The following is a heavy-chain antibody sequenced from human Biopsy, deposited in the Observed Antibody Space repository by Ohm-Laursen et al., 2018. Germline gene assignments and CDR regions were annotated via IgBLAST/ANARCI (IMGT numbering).Heavy chain of an antibody. Sequence: ETLSLTCSVSGVYISDYYWSWIRQPPGRGLEWVGSIYYSGSTNYNPSLKSRVTISADTSKSQLSLHLTSVTAADTAVYYCASRGLVMASDYYFDDWGQGTLVTVSS. CDR2: IYYSGST. J-gene: IGHJ4*02. CDR3: ASRGLVMASDYYFDD. D-gene: IGHD3/OR15-3a*01. V-gene: IGHV4-59*08. CDR1: GVYISDYY.